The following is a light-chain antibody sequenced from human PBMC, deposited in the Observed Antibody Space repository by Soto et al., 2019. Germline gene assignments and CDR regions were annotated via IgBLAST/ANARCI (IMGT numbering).Light chain of an antibody. CDR3: HQYENWPQT. CDR2: RAS. J-gene: IGKJ1*01. CDR1: QSISSN. V-gene: IGKV3-15*01. Sequence: EIVMTQSPATLSVSPGERATLSCRASQSISSNLAWYQQKLGQAPRLLIYRASTRGTGIPARFSGSGSGTEFTLTISSLQSEDFALYYCHQYENWPQTFGQGTKVEI.